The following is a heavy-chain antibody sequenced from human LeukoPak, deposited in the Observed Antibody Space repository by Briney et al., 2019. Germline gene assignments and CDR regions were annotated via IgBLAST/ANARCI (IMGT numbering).Heavy chain of an antibody. CDR1: GFTFSRYW. CDR3: ARDICSGLGCCPRAPFDY. J-gene: IGHJ4*02. CDR2: MNSDGSST. Sequence: GGSLRLSCAASGFTFSRYWMHWVRQAPGEGLVWVSRMNSDGSSTTYADSVKGRFTISRDNAKNTLYLQMNSLGADDTAVYYCARDICSGLGCCPRAPFDYWGQGTLVTVSS. V-gene: IGHV3-74*01. D-gene: IGHD2-15*01.